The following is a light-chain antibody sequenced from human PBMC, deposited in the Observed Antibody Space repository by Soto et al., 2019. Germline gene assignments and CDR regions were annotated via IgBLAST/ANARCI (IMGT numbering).Light chain of an antibody. V-gene: IGKV3-11*01. CDR1: QTVSSN. Sequence: EIVMTQSPATLSVSPGERATLSCRASQTVSSNLAWYQQRPGQAPRLLIYDASYRATDIPPRFSGSGSGTDFTLTISSLEPEDFAVYYCQQRRSWPPTITFGQGTRLEIK. CDR2: DAS. CDR3: QQRRSWPPTIT. J-gene: IGKJ5*01.